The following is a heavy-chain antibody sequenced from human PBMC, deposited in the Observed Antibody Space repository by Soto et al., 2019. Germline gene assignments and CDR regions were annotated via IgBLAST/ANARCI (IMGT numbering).Heavy chain of an antibody. Sequence: QVQLQESGPGLVKPSETLSLTCSVSGDSVSSYYWSWIRQPPGKGLEWIGYVYYDGSTNYNPSLETRVTISIDTSKNQVSLKLKSVTAADTAVYHCARGRRSPTVYYGLDVWGQGTTVAVSS. J-gene: IGHJ6*02. CDR1: GDSVSSYY. CDR2: VYYDGST. CDR3: ARGRRSPTVYYGLDV. V-gene: IGHV4-59*02. D-gene: IGHD1-26*01.